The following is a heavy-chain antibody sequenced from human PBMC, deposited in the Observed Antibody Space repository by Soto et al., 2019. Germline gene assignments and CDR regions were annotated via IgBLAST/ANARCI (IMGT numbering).Heavy chain of an antibody. CDR3: ARDGYSYGHYYYYGMDV. Sequence: LGESLKISCKGSGYSFTSYWIGWVRQMPGKGLEWMGIIYPGDSDTRYSPSFQGQVTISADKSISTAYLQWSSLKASDTAMYYCARDGYSYGHYYYYGMDVWGQGTTVTVSS. D-gene: IGHD5-18*01. CDR1: GYSFTSYW. CDR2: IYPGDSDT. V-gene: IGHV5-51*01. J-gene: IGHJ6*02.